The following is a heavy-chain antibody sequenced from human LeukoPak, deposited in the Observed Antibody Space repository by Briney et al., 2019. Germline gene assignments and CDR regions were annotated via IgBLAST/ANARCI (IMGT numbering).Heavy chain of an antibody. CDR1: GLTFSSYA. Sequence: PGGSLRLSCAASGLTFSSYAMIWVPHAPGKGLECVSAISCSGGSTHYADSVKGRFNISRDNSKNRLYLQMNSVRAEDTAVYYCANRPCSGGSCIWFYWGQGTLVTVSS. CDR2: ISCSGGST. J-gene: IGHJ4*02. CDR3: ANRPCSGGSCIWFY. D-gene: IGHD2-15*01. V-gene: IGHV3-23*01.